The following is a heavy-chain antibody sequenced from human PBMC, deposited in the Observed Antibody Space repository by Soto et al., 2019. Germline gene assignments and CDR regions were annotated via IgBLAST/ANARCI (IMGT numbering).Heavy chain of an antibody. CDR2: IKEDGSEK. V-gene: IGHV3-7*01. CDR3: SRDVVVGAKALNY. J-gene: IGHJ4*02. CDR1: GFTFSRYW. D-gene: IGHD2-15*01. Sequence: EVQLVGSGGGLVQPGGSLRLSCAASGFTFSRYWMTWVRQAPGKGLEWVANIKEDGSEKHYVDSARGRFTISRDNAKNSLYLQMNSLRVEDTAVYFCSRDVVVGAKALNYWGQGTLVTVSS.